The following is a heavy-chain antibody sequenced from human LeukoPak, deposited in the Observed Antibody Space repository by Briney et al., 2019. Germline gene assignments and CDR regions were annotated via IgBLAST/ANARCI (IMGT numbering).Heavy chain of an antibody. Sequence: GGSLRLSCAASGFTFSNYWMQWVRQAPGKGLVWVSRINGEGGTSYADSVKGRFTISRDNAKNTVHLQMNSLRAEDTAVYYCARGSPTVVTPRPSYNWSFDPWGQGTLVTVSS. CDR1: GFTFSNYW. V-gene: IGHV3-74*01. J-gene: IGHJ5*02. CDR2: INGEGGT. CDR3: ARGSPTVVTPRPSYNWSFDP. D-gene: IGHD4-23*01.